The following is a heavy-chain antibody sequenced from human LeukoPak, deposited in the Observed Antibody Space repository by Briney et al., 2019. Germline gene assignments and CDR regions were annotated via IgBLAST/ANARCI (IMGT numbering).Heavy chain of an antibody. CDR3: ARRVAVARRDAFDI. Sequence: ASVKVSCKASGYTFASYGISCVRQAPGQGVEWMGWISAYNGNTNYAQKLQGRVTMTTATSTSTAYMELRSLRADDTAVYYCARRVAVARRDAFDIWGQGTMVTVSS. CDR2: ISAYNGNT. CDR1: GYTFASYG. V-gene: IGHV1-18*01. D-gene: IGHD6-19*01. J-gene: IGHJ3*02.